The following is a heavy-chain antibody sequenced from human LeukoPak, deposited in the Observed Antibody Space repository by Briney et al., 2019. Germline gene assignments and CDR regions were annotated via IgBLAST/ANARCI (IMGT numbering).Heavy chain of an antibody. CDR3: ARAKQQLVRGSYFYY. V-gene: IGHV3-48*03. CDR1: GFTFSSYD. J-gene: IGHJ4*02. D-gene: IGHD6-13*01. Sequence: PGRSLSLSCALSGFTFSSYDMNWVRQAPGKGLEWLSYISSSGSAINYAVSVKGRFTISRDNAKNSLYLQMNSLRAEDTAVYYCARAKQQLVRGSYFYYWGQGTLGTVSS. CDR2: ISSSGSAI.